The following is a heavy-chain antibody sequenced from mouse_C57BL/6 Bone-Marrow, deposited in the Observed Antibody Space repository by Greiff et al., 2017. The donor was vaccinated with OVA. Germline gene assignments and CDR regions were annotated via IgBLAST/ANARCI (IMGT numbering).Heavy chain of an antibody. CDR3: ARGGDYGSSYYAMDY. J-gene: IGHJ4*01. CDR1: GYTFTDHT. CDR2: IYPRDGST. Sequence: QVQLQQSDAELVKPGASVKISCKVSGYTFTDHTIHWMKQRPEQGLEWIGYIYPRDGSTKYNEKFKGKATLTADKSSSTAYMQLNSLTSEDSAVYFCARGGDYGSSYYAMDYWGQGTSVTVSS. V-gene: IGHV1-78*01. D-gene: IGHD1-1*01.